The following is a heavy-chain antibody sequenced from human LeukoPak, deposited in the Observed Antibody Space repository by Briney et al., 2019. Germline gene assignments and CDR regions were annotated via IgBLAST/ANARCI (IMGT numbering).Heavy chain of an antibody. J-gene: IGHJ4*02. CDR3: ARHAYDSSGYYYSQIDY. CDR2: IYPGDSDT. CDR1: GYSFTSYW. Sequence: GESLKISCKGSGYSFTSYWIGWVRQMPGKGLEWMGIIYPGDSDTRYSPSFQGQVTISADKSISIAYLQWSSLKASDTAMYYCARHAYDSSGYYYSQIDYWGQGTLVTVSS. D-gene: IGHD3-22*01. V-gene: IGHV5-51*01.